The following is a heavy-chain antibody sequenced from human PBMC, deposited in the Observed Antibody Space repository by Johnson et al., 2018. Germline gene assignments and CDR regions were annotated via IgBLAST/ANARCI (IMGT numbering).Heavy chain of an antibody. CDR2: ISYDGSNK. V-gene: IGHV3-30-3*01. J-gene: IGHJ6*03. CDR3: ARDSSYYYDSSGYYYRYYYMDV. Sequence: QVQLVQSGGGVVQPGRSLRLSCAASGFTFSSYAMHWVRQAPGKGLEWVAVISYDGSNKYYADSVKGRFTISRDNSKNTVYLQMNSLRAEDTAVDYCARDSSYYYDSSGYYYRYYYMDVWGKGTTVTVSS. CDR1: GFTFSSYA. D-gene: IGHD3-22*01.